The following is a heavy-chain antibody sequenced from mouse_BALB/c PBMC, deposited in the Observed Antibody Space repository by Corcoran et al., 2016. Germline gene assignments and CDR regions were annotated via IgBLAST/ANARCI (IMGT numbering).Heavy chain of an antibody. Sequence: QFQLQQSGPELVKPGALVKISCKASGYTFTSYDINWVKQRPGQGLEWIGWIYPGAGSTKYNEKFKGKATLNADKSSSTAYMQLSSLTSGNSAVYFGARKYGNQAWFAYWGQGTLVTVSA. CDR2: IYPGAGST. CDR1: GYTFTSYD. CDR3: ARKYGNQAWFAY. D-gene: IGHD2-10*02. V-gene: IGHV1S56*01. J-gene: IGHJ3*01.